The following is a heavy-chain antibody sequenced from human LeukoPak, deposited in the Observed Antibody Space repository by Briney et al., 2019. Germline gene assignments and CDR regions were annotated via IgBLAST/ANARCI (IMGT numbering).Heavy chain of an antibody. CDR3: THLGSGLDY. J-gene: IGHJ4*02. D-gene: IGHD3-16*01. CDR1: GYNFISYY. CDR2: INPGSGST. Sequence: ASVKASCKASGYNFISYYMHWVRQAPGQGLEWMGIINPGSGSTTYAQKFQGRLTMTRVTSTSTVYMELSGLRSDDTAVYYCTHLGSGLDYWGQGTLVTVSS. V-gene: IGHV1-46*03.